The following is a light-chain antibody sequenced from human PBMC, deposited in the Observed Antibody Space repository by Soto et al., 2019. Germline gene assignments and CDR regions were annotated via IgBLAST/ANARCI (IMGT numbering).Light chain of an antibody. Sequence: DIQMTQSPSSVSASVGDRVTITCRASQDISSWLAWYQQKPGKAPKLLIYAASSLQSGVPSRFSGSASGTDFSLTVSSLQPEDFATDYCQQANSFPHTFGQGTRLEIK. CDR1: QDISSW. J-gene: IGKJ5*01. CDR3: QQANSFPHT. CDR2: AAS. V-gene: IGKV1-12*01.